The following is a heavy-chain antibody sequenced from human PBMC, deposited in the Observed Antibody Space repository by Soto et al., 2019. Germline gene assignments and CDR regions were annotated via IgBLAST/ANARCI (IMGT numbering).Heavy chain of an antibody. CDR3: AKAQGWLQLRSYYYGMDV. Sequence: QVQLVESGGGVVQPGRSLRLSCAASGFTFSSYGMHWVRQAPGKGLEWVAVISYDGSNKYYADSVKGRFTISRDNSKNTLYLQMNSLRAEDTAAYYCAKAQGWLQLRSYYYGMDVWGQGTTVTVSS. D-gene: IGHD5-12*01. V-gene: IGHV3-30*18. CDR1: GFTFSSYG. J-gene: IGHJ6*02. CDR2: ISYDGSNK.